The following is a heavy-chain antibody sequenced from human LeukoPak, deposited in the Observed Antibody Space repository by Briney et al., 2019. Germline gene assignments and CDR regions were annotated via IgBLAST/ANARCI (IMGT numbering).Heavy chain of an antibody. CDR1: GASISSYY. CDR2: IYYSGSINY. Sequence: SETLSLTCTVSGASISSYYWSWLRQPPGKGLEWIGYIYYSGSINYNYNPSLKSRVTISVDKSKNQFSLKLSSVTAADTAVYYCASRLDSSAWIDYWGQGTLVSVSS. CDR3: ASRLDSSAWIDY. J-gene: IGHJ4*02. V-gene: IGHV4-59*08. D-gene: IGHD6-19*01.